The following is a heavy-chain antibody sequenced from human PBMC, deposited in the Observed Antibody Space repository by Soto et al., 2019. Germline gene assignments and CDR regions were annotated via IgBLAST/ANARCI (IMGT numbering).Heavy chain of an antibody. CDR2: IYYSGST. CDR1: GGSISSSSYY. V-gene: IGHV4-39*01. D-gene: IGHD3-3*01. CDR3: ARLNYDFWSVPTADYYYGMDV. Sequence: PSETLSLTCTVSGGSISSSSYYWGWIRQPPGKGLEWIGCIYYSGSTYYNPSHKSRVTISVDTSKNQFSLKLSSVTAADTAVYYCARLNYDFWSVPTADYYYGMDVWGQGTTVTVS. J-gene: IGHJ6*02.